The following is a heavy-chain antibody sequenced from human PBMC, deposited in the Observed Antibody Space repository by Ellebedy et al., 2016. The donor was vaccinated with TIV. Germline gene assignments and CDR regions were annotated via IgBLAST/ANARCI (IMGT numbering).Heavy chain of an antibody. CDR1: GGTFSSSYG. CDR3: ARGAPPDYFDS. V-gene: IGHV1-69*05. CDR2: TIPIFGTA. J-gene: IGHJ4*02. Sequence: AASVKVSCKASGGTFSSSYGISWVRQAPGQGLEWMGGTIPIFGTANYAQKFQGRVTITTDESTSTAYMELNSLRSEDTAVYYCARGAPPDYFDSWGQGTLFTVSS.